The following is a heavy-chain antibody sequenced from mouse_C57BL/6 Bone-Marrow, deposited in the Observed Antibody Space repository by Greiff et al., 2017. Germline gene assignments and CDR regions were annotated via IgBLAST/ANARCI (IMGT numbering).Heavy chain of an antibody. D-gene: IGHD1-1*01. V-gene: IGHV1-12*01. Sequence: LQQSGAELVRPGASVKMSCKASGYTFTSYNMHWVKQTPRQGLEWIGAIYPGNGDTSYNQKFKGKATLTVDKSSSTAYMQLGRLTSEDSAVYCCARDSHYYGSSYDWFAYWGQGTLVTVSA. J-gene: IGHJ3*01. CDR1: GYTFTSYN. CDR2: IYPGNGDT. CDR3: ARDSHYYGSSYDWFAY.